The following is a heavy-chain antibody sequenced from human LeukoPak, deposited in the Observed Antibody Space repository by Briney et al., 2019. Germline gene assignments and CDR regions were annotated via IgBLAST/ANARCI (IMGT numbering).Heavy chain of an antibody. V-gene: IGHV4-4*07. CDR2: IYTSGST. Sequence: SETLSLTCTVSGGSISSDYWSWIRQPAGKGLEWIGRIYTSGSTDYNPSLKSRVTMSADTSKIKFSLKVTSVTAADTAIYYCARGYYDSSGYYTEFANWGQGTLVTVSS. D-gene: IGHD3-22*01. CDR3: ARGYYDSSGYYTEFAN. CDR1: GGSISSDY. J-gene: IGHJ4*02.